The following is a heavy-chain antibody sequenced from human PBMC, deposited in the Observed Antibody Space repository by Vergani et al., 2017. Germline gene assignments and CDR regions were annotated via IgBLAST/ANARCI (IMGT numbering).Heavy chain of an antibody. CDR2: ILPLFGTP. D-gene: IGHD1-26*01. J-gene: IGHJ5*02. Sequence: QVQLVQSGAEVKKPGSSVKVSCKSSGGTFSNHVLAWVRQAPGQGLEWMGGILPLFGTPTCAQRFQGRVTITADESTTTAYMELSSLRSEDTAVYYCARVPKRRELLFWFDPWGQGTLVTVSS. CDR1: GGTFSNHV. CDR3: ARVPKRRELLFWFDP. V-gene: IGHV1-69*01.